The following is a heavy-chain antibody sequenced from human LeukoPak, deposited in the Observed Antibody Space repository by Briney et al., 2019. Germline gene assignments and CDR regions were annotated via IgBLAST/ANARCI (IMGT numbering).Heavy chain of an antibody. Sequence: EASVKVSCKASGYTFTSYAMNWVRQAPGQGLEWMGWINTNTGNPTYAQGFTGRFVFSLDTSVSTAYLQISSLKAEDTAVYYCARDRLRFVEMANAVDPWGQGTLVTVSS. CDR1: GYTFTSYA. D-gene: IGHD5-24*01. J-gene: IGHJ5*02. CDR2: INTNTGNP. CDR3: ARDRLRFVEMANAVDP. V-gene: IGHV7-4-1*02.